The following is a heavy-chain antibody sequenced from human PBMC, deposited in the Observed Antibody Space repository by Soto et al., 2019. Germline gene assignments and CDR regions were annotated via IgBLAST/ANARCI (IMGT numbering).Heavy chain of an antibody. D-gene: IGHD3-22*01. CDR1: GFTFSSYA. Sequence: GGSLRLSCAASGFTFSSYAMSWVRQAPGKGLEWVSAISGSGGSTYYADSVKGRFTISRDNSKNTLYLQVNSLRAEDTAVYYCANPHGYYYDSSGYPFDYWGQGTLVTVSS. J-gene: IGHJ4*02. V-gene: IGHV3-23*01. CDR3: ANPHGYYYDSSGYPFDY. CDR2: ISGSGGST.